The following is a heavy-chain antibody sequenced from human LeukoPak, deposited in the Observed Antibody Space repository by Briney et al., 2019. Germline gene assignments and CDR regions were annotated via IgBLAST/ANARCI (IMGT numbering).Heavy chain of an antibody. D-gene: IGHD2-2*01. V-gene: IGHV4-34*01. CDR2: LNHSGST. CDR1: GGSFSGYY. CDR3: ARGGRYCSSTSCYRGWFDP. Sequence: PSETLSLTCAVYGGSFSGYYWSWIRQPPGKGLEWIGELNHSGSTNYNPSLKSRVTISVDTSKNQFSLKLSSVPAADTAVYYCARGGRYCSSTSCYRGWFDPWGQGTLVTVSS. J-gene: IGHJ5*02.